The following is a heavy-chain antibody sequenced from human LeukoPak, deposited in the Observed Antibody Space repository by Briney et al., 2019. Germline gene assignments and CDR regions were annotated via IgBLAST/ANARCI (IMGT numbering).Heavy chain of an antibody. D-gene: IGHD5-24*01. Sequence: PGGSLRLSCAASGFTFSSYGMHWVRQAPGRGLEWVAVISYDGSNKYYADSVKGRFTISRDNSKNTLYLQMNSLRAEDTAVYYCAKSGYNRFDYWGQGTLVTVSS. CDR3: AKSGYNRFDY. CDR2: ISYDGSNK. V-gene: IGHV3-30*18. CDR1: GFTFSSYG. J-gene: IGHJ4*02.